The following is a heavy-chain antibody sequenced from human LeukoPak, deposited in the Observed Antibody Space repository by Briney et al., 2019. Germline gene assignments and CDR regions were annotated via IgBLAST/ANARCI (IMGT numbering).Heavy chain of an antibody. CDR1: GFTVSSNY. CDR3: ATYYDSSPFDY. Sequence: RPGGSLRLSCAASGFTVSSNYMSWVRQAPGKGLEWVSYISSSSSTIYYADSVKGRFTISRDNAKNSLYLQMNSLRAEDTAVYYCATYYDSSPFDYWGQGTLVTVSS. D-gene: IGHD3-22*01. V-gene: IGHV3-48*01. J-gene: IGHJ4*02. CDR2: ISSSSSTI.